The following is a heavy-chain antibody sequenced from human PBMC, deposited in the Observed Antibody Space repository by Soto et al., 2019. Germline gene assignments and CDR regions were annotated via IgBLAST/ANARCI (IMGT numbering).Heavy chain of an antibody. V-gene: IGHV3-74*01. Sequence: PGGSLRLSCAASGFTFSSYWMHWVRQAPGKGLVWVSRINSDGSSTSYADSVKGRFTISRDNAKNTLYLQMNSLRAEDTAVYYCARDPHHTTGTTLYYYYYYGMDVWGQGTTVTVSS. CDR2: INSDGSST. CDR1: GFTFSSYW. J-gene: IGHJ6*02. D-gene: IGHD1-1*01. CDR3: ARDPHHTTGTTLYYYYYYGMDV.